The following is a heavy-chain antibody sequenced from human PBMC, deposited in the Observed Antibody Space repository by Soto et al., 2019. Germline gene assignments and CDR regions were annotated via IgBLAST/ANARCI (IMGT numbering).Heavy chain of an antibody. CDR1: GYSISSGYY. D-gene: IGHD7-27*01. V-gene: IGHV4-38-2*02. J-gene: IGHJ4*02. CDR3: AMRASGEPPYYFDS. CDR2: IYDSGST. Sequence: NPSETLSLTCTVSGYSISSGYYWGWIRQPPGRGPEWIASIYDSGSTYYNLSLKSRVTISLDTSKSQFSLKLSSVAAADTAMYYCAMRASGEPPYYFDSWGQGTLVTVS.